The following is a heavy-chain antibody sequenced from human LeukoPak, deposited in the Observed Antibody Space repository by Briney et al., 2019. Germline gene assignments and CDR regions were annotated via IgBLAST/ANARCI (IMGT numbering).Heavy chain of an antibody. CDR3: AVYYYDSSGLLMPTWYFDL. D-gene: IGHD3-22*01. CDR2: INHSGST. V-gene: IGHV4-34*01. J-gene: IGHJ2*01. Sequence: KPSETLSLTCADYGGSFSGYYWSWIRQPPGKGLQWIGEINHSGSTNYNPSLKSRVTISVDTSKNQFSLKLSSVTAADTAVYYCAVYYYDSSGLLMPTWYFDLWGRGTLVTVSS. CDR1: GGSFSGYY.